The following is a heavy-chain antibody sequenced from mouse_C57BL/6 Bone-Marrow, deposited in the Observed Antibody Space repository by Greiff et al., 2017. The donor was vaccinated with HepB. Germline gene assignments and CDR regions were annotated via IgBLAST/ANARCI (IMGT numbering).Heavy chain of an antibody. V-gene: IGHV1-20*01. CDR3: ARNYYGNYWYFDV. CDR2: INPYNGDT. CDR1: GYSFTGYF. J-gene: IGHJ1*03. D-gene: IGHD1-1*01. Sequence: VQLQQSGPELVKPGDSVKISCKASGYSFTGYFMNWVMQSHGKSLEWIGRINPYNGDTFYNQKFKGKATLTVDKSSSTAHMELRSLTSEDSAVYYCARNYYGNYWYFDVWGTGTTVTVSS.